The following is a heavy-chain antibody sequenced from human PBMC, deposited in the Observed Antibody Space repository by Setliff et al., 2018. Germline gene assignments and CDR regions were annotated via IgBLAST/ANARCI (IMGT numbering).Heavy chain of an antibody. J-gene: IGHJ6*03. D-gene: IGHD3-10*01. Sequence: PGGSLRLSCAASGFTFSSYWMSWVRQAPGKGLEWVANIKQDGSEKYYVDSVKGRFTISRDNAKNSLYLQMNSLRAEDTAVYYCTTEPHYGSGYYYYMDVWGKGTTVTVSS. CDR1: GFTFSSYW. CDR2: IKQDGSEK. CDR3: TTEPHYGSGYYYYMDV. V-gene: IGHV3-7*01.